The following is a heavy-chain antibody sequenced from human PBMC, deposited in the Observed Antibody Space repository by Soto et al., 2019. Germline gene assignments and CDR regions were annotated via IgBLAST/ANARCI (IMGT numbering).Heavy chain of an antibody. Sequence: QVQLVESGGGVVQPGRSLRLSCAASGFTFSSYGMHWVRQAPGKGLEWVAVISYDGSNKYFADSVKGRFTISRDNSKNTLYLQMNSLRAEDTAVYYCAKSQSWYSGYLRPHYYGMDVWGQGTTVTVSS. J-gene: IGHJ6*02. D-gene: IGHD5-12*01. CDR1: GFTFSSYG. CDR2: ISYDGSNK. CDR3: AKSQSWYSGYLRPHYYGMDV. V-gene: IGHV3-30*18.